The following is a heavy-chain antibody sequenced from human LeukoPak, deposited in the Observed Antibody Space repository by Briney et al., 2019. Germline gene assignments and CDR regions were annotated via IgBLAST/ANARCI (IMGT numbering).Heavy chain of an antibody. D-gene: IGHD3-3*01. CDR2: ISSGSTI. V-gene: IGHV3-11*01. Sequence: GGSLRLSCAASGFTFSDYYMSWIRQAPRKGLEWVSYISSGSTIYYADSVKGRFTISRDNAKNSLYLQMNSLRAEDTAVYYCASYYDFWSGYYYMDVWGKGTTVTVSS. J-gene: IGHJ6*03. CDR3: ASYYDFWSGYYYMDV. CDR1: GFTFSDYY.